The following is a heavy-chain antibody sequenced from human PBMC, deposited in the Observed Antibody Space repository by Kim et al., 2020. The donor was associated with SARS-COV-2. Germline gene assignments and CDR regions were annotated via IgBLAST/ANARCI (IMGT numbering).Heavy chain of an antibody. CDR3: ARAWGSYRSGNYSGMDV. CDR2: IGTLGDT. Sequence: GGSLRLSCAASGFSSSNYDMHWVRQTTGEGLEWVSSIGTLGDTFYPDSVKGRFTISRGDAENSLYLLMNSLRVGDTAIYYCARAWGSYRSGNYSGMDVWGQGTTVTVSS. CDR1: GFSSSNYD. V-gene: IGHV3-13*01. J-gene: IGHJ6*02. D-gene: IGHD3-16*02.